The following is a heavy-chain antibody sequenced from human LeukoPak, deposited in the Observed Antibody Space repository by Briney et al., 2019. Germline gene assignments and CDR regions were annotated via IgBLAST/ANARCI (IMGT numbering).Heavy chain of an antibody. CDR2: IYYSGST. D-gene: IGHD2-2*01. J-gene: IGHJ6*03. CDR3: ARLSAGYCSSTSCPYYYYYYYMDV. Sequence: SETLSLTCTVSSGSITSYYWSWIRQPPGKGLEWIGSIYYSGSTYYNPSLKSRVTISVDTSKNQFSLKLSSVTAADTAVYYCARLSAGYCSSTSCPYYYYYYYMDVWGKGTTVTVSS. V-gene: IGHV4-59*05. CDR1: SGSITSYY.